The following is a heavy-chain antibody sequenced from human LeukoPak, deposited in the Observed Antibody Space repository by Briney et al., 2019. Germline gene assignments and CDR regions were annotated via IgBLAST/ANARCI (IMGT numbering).Heavy chain of an antibody. CDR1: GGSFSGYY. CDR2: INHSGST. J-gene: IGHJ4*02. CDR3: ARLFPSEGFDY. V-gene: IGHV4-34*01. Sequence: SETLSLTCAVYGGSFSGYYWSWIRQPPGKGLEWIGEINHSGSTNYNPSLKSRVTISVDTSKNQFSLKLSSVTAADTAVYYCARLFPSEGFDYWGQGTLVTVSS.